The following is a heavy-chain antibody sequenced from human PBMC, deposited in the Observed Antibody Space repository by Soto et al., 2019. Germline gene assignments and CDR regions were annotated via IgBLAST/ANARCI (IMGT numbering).Heavy chain of an antibody. J-gene: IGHJ4*02. CDR1: GYTFTSYG. CDR3: ARDRGRSSWYYALNDY. V-gene: IGHV1-18*01. CDR2: ISAYNGNT. D-gene: IGHD6-13*01. Sequence: QVQLVQSGAEVKKPGASVKVSCKASGYTFTSYGISWVRQAPGHGLEWMGWISAYNGNTNYSQELQARVTMTTDTSTSTAYMELSSRRSDDTAVYYCARDRGRSSWYYALNDYWGQRTLSTFPS.